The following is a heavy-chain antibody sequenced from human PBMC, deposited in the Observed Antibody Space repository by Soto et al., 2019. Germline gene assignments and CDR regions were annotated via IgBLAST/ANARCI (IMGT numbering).Heavy chain of an antibody. Sequence: QVQLQESGPGLVKPSQTLSLTCTVSGGSISSGGYYWSWIRQHPGKGLEWIGYIYYSGSTYYTPYLKSLVTISVDTSKNQFSLKLSSVTAADTAVYYCARSGSYYNSAFDYWGQGTLVTVSS. V-gene: IGHV4-31*01. D-gene: IGHD3-10*01. CDR1: GGSISSGGYY. CDR2: IYYSGST. J-gene: IGHJ4*02. CDR3: ARSGSYYNSAFDY.